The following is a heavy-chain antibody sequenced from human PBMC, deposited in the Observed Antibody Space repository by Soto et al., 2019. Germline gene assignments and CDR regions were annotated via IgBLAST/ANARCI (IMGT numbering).Heavy chain of an antibody. CDR2: IIPIFGTA. V-gene: IGHV1-69*13. CDR3: ARDYAYYYGMDV. CDR1: GGTFSSYA. Sequence: SVKVSCKASGGTFSSYAISWVRQAPGQGLEWMGGIIPIFGTANYAQKFQGRVTITADESTSTAYMELSSLRSEDTAVYYCARDYAYYYGMDVWGQGTTVTVSS. J-gene: IGHJ6*02. D-gene: IGHD4-17*01.